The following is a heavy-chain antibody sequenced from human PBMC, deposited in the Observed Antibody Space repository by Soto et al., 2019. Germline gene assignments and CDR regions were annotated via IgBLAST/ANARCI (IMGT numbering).Heavy chain of an antibody. V-gene: IGHV3-30*03. CDR1: GFTFSHYA. D-gene: IGHD1-26*01. CDR3: ATDGSHNFDY. Sequence: QVQLVESGGGVVQPGRSLRLSCAASGFTFSHYAMHWVRQAPGKGLEWVALMSYDGSNEYYADSVKGRFTISRDNSKNTLYLQMNSLRAEDTAVYDCATDGSHNFDYWGQETLFTVSS. CDR2: MSYDGSNE. J-gene: IGHJ4*02.